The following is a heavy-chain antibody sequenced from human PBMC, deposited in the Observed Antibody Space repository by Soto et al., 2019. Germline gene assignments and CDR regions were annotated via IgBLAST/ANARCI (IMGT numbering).Heavy chain of an antibody. Sequence: SETLSLTCTVSGGYISSSTYYWGWIRQPPGKGLEWIGFIHYSGSTNYNPSLKGRVTMSVDTSKNQFSLKLTSVNTADTAIYYCTRGGDPYKTGHWGQGTLVTVSS. J-gene: IGHJ4*02. CDR2: IHYSGST. CDR3: TRGGDPYKTGH. D-gene: IGHD2-21*01. V-gene: IGHV4-61*05. CDR1: GGYISSSTYY.